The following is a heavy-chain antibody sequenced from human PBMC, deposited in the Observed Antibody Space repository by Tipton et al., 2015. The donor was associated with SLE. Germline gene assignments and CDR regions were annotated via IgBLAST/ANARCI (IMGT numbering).Heavy chain of an antibody. J-gene: IGHJ3*02. D-gene: IGHD6-13*01. CDR2: VYHSGST. Sequence: TLSLTCAVYGGSFSGYYWGWIRQPPGKGLEWIGSVYHSGSTYYNPSLKSRVTISVDPSKNQFSLRLTSLTAADTAVYYCARVVYSFSDAFDIWGQGTLVTVSS. V-gene: IGHV4-34*01. CDR3: ARVVYSFSDAFDI. CDR1: GGSFSGYY.